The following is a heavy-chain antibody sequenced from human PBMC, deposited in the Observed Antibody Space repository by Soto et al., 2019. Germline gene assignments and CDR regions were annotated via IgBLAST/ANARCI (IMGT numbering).Heavy chain of an antibody. CDR1: GGSITDSRNFY. CDR2: VNYSGSS. D-gene: IGHD1-26*01. Sequence: SETLSLTCSVSGGSITDSRNFYGAWIRQPPGKGLEWIGAVNYSGSSFYNPSLKSRVTISVDTSKNQFSLKLSSVTAADTAVYYCARDNHYSGSYNFDYWGQGTLVTVSS. CDR3: ARDNHYSGSYNFDY. J-gene: IGHJ4*02. V-gene: IGHV4-39*07.